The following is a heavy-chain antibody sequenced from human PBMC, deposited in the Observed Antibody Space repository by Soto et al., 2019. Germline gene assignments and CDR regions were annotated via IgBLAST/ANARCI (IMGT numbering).Heavy chain of an antibody. CDR2: IIPVFGTG. V-gene: IGHV1-69*06. CDR3: ARVGGTGGYTYGLDY. CDR1: GGTFSIYA. Sequence: SVKVSCKASGGTFSIYAISCVLQSPGQWLEWMGGIIPVFGTGIYAQKFQGRVTITADKSTNTAYMELSSLRSEDTAVYFCARVGGTGGYTYGLDYWGQGTLVTVSS. D-gene: IGHD5-18*01. J-gene: IGHJ4*02.